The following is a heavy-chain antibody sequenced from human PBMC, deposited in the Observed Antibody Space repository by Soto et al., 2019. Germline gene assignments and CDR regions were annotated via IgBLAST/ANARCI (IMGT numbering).Heavy chain of an antibody. CDR2: INPRGGST. D-gene: IGHD4-17*01. V-gene: IGHV1-46*04. Sequence: QVQLVQSGAEVKKPGASVKVSCKTSGYNFTTYYIHWVRQAPGQGLECMGTINPRGGSTTYAQKLQGRVTMTRDTSTSSVYMELSSLRSEDTAVYYCARTDDYAFDYWGQGTLVIVSS. CDR1: GYNFTTYY. J-gene: IGHJ4*02. CDR3: ARTDDYAFDY.